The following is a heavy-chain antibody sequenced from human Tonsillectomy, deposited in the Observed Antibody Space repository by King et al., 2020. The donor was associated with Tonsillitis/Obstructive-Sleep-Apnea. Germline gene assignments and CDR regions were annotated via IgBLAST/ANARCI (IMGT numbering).Heavy chain of an antibody. CDR3: ARVRVGYSYGCSDY. D-gene: IGHD5-18*01. Sequence: VQLVESGGGVVQPGRSLRLSCAASGFTFSSYGMHWVRQAPGKGLEWVAVIWYDGSNKYYADSVKGRFTISRDNSKNTLYLQMNSLRAEDTAVYYCARVRVGYSYGCSDYWGQGTLVTVPS. CDR2: IWYDGSNK. J-gene: IGHJ4*02. V-gene: IGHV3-33*01. CDR1: GFTFSSYG.